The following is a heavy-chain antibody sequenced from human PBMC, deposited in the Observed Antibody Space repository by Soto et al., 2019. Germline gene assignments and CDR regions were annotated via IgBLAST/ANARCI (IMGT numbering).Heavy chain of an antibody. Sequence: GSLRLSCAPSGFTFGAYAMNWVRQAPGKGLEWVGFIRSKAYSATTEYAASVRGRFTISRDDSKSIVYLQMNSLKTEDTAVYYCTRVGSDYNVPYYFDHWGQGTQVTVSS. V-gene: IGHV3-49*04. D-gene: IGHD4-17*01. CDR3: TRVGSDYNVPYYFDH. CDR1: GFTFGAYA. CDR2: IRSKAYSATT. J-gene: IGHJ4*02.